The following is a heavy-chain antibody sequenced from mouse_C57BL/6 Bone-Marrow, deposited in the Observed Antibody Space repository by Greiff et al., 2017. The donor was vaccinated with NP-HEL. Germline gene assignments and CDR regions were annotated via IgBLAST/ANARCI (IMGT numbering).Heavy chain of an antibody. D-gene: IGHD4-1*01. CDR3: ARYELTGYFDY. CDR1: GYAFSSSW. CDR2: IYPGDGDT. J-gene: IGHJ2*01. V-gene: IGHV1-82*01. Sequence: QVQLKQSGPELVKPGASVKISCKASGYAFSSSWMNWVKQRPGKGLEWIGRIYPGDGDTNYNGKFKGKATLTADKSSSTAYMQLSSLTSEDSAVYFCARYELTGYFDYWGQGTTLTVSS.